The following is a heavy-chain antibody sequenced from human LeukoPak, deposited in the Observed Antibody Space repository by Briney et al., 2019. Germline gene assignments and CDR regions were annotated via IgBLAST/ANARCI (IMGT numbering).Heavy chain of an antibody. D-gene: IGHD4-23*01. CDR2: ISGNAKTP. CDR3: AKSLYGGLDY. CDR1: GFTFSTYA. Sequence: GGSLRLSCAASGFTFSTYAMSWVRKAPGKGLEWVSGISGNAKTPSYADSVKGRFTISRDNSKNTVYLQMNSLRVEDTAVYYCAKSLYGGLDYWGQGTLVTVSS. V-gene: IGHV3-23*01. J-gene: IGHJ4*02.